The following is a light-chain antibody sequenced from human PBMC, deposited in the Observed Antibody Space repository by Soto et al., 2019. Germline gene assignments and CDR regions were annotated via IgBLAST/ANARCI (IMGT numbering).Light chain of an antibody. J-gene: IGLJ3*02. V-gene: IGLV2-18*02. CDR2: AVS. CDR1: SSDIGYHNR. Sequence: QSALTQPPSVSGSPGQSVTISCTGTSSDIGYHNRVSWYQQPPGTAPKLMIYAVSTRYSGVPDRFSGSKSGNTASLTISGLQAEDEADYYCSSFASSATLVFGGGTKLTVL. CDR3: SSFASSATLV.